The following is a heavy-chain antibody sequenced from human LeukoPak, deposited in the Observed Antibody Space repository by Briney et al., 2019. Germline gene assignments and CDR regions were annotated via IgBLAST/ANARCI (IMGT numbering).Heavy chain of an antibody. D-gene: IGHD5-12*01. CDR2: TYYRSKWYN. J-gene: IGHJ4*02. V-gene: IGHV6-1*01. CDR3: ARAGSSGYDWDY. CDR1: GDRVSSNSVV. Sequence: SQTLSLTCAISGDRVSSNSVVWNWISQSPTRGLEWLGRTYYRSKWYNDYAVSVKGRITINPDTSKNQFSLQLNSVTPEDTAVYYCARAGSSGYDWDYWGQGTLVTVSS.